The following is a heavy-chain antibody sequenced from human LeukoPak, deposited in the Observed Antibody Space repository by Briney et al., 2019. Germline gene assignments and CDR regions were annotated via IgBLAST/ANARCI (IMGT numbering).Heavy chain of an antibody. J-gene: IGHJ4*02. CDR1: GFTFSDYY. Sequence: PGGSLRLSCAASGFTFSDYYMSWIRQAPGKGLEWVSYISSSGSTIYYADSVKGRFTISRDNAMNSLYLQMNSLRAEDTAVYYCARDVIVATPGNFDYWGQGTLVTVSS. CDR3: ARDVIVATPGNFDY. CDR2: ISSSGSTI. D-gene: IGHD5-12*01. V-gene: IGHV3-11*01.